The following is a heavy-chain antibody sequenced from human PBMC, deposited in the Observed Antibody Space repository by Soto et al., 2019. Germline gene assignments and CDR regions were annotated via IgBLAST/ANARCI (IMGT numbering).Heavy chain of an antibody. J-gene: IGHJ4*02. V-gene: IGHV4-31*03. Sequence: QVQLQESGPGLVKPSQILSLTCTVSGGSISSGGYYWSWIRQHPGKGLEWIGYIYYSGSTYYNPSLGSRVTISVDTSKNRFSLKRSSVTAADTAVHYCAREWRDYYFDYWGQGTLVTVSS. CDR1: GGSISSGGYY. CDR3: AREWRDYYFDY. CDR2: IYYSGST.